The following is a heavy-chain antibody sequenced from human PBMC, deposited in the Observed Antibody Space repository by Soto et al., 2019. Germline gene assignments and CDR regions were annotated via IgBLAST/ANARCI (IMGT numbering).Heavy chain of an antibody. CDR2: IIPNFDTP. D-gene: IGHD3-22*01. J-gene: IGHJ4*02. CDR3: ARPYYDSSGYYLWYFDY. CDR1: GDSFNTFA. V-gene: IGHV1-69*06. Sequence: QVQLVQSGPEVKKPGSSVKLSCKASGDSFNTFAVTWVRQAPGQGLEWMGGIIPNFDTPNYAQKFQGRVTIIADKSTSTPYMELSSLRSEDTAVYYCARPYYDSSGYYLWYFDYWGQGTLVTVSS.